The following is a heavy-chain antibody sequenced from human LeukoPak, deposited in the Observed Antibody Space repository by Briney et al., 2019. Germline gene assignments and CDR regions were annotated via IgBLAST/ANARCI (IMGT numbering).Heavy chain of an antibody. J-gene: IGHJ6*03. CDR2: IYHNGNT. CDR3: ARLWDSTGLYFYYYMDV. V-gene: IGHV4-39*01. Sequence: PSETLSLTCSVSGVSISSGSYYWGWIRQPPGMGPEWIGVIYHNGNTNYNPSLKSRVTISADTSRNQFSLRMDSVTAADTVVYYCARLWDSTGLYFYYYMDVWGEGTTVTVSS. CDR1: GVSISSGSYY. D-gene: IGHD2/OR15-2a*01.